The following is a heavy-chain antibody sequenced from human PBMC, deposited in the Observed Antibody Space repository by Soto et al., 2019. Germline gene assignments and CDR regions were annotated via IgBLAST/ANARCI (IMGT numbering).Heavy chain of an antibody. Sequence: QVQLVQSGAEVKKPGASVKVSCKASGYTFTTYGINWVRQAPGQGLEWMGWISAYNGNTNYAQKLQGRVTMTTDTSTSTAYMELGGLRSDDTAVYYCARVWVGTTFAYYYGMDVWGQGTTVTVSS. V-gene: IGHV1-18*01. CDR1: GYTFTTYG. CDR3: ARVWVGTTFAYYYGMDV. J-gene: IGHJ6*02. CDR2: ISAYNGNT. D-gene: IGHD1-1*01.